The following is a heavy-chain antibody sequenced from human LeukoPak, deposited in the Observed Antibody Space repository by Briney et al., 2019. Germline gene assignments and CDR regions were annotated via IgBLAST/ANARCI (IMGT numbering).Heavy chain of an antibody. Sequence: PSETLSLTCTVSGVSISSSTYYWGWIRQPPGKGLEWIGSIYYGGSTYYNPSLKSRVTISVDTSKNQFSLKLSSVTAADTAVYYCARPVVVVAASLYYFDYWGQGTLVTVSS. V-gene: IGHV4-39*01. CDR1: GVSISSSTYY. J-gene: IGHJ4*02. D-gene: IGHD2-15*01. CDR3: ARPVVVVAASLYYFDY. CDR2: IYYGGST.